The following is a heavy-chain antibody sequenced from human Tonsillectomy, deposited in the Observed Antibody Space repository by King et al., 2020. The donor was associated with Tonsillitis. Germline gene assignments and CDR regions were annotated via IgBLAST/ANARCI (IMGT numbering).Heavy chain of an antibody. Sequence: VQLVESGGGLVKPGGSLRLSCAASGFTFSDFYMSWIRQAPGKGLEWVSYISSSGDTIYYADSVKGRFTISRDNAKNSLSLLMNSLRAEDTAVYYCARDGASWYGGEYNWFDPWGQGTLVTVSS. V-gene: IGHV3-11*01. CDR3: ARDGASWYGGEYNWFDP. CDR2: ISSSGDTI. J-gene: IGHJ5*02. D-gene: IGHD6-13*01. CDR1: GFTFSDFY.